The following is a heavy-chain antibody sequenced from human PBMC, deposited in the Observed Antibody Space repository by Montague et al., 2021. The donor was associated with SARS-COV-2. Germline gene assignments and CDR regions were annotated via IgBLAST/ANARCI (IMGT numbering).Heavy chain of an antibody. Sequence: CAISGDSVSSNPATWNWIRQSPSRGLEWLLRTYYRSKWYHDYAISLKSRITINPDTSKNQFSLQLSSVAPEDTAVFYCARTTTRMLYPENAFDIWGQGTMVTVSS. D-gene: IGHD2-15*01. V-gene: IGHV6-1*01. CDR3: ARTTTRMLYPENAFDI. CDR2: TYYRSKWYH. J-gene: IGHJ3*02. CDR1: GDSVSSNPAT.